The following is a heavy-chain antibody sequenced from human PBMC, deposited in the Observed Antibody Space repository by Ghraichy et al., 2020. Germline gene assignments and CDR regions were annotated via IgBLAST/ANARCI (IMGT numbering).Heavy chain of an antibody. V-gene: IGHV3-74*01. D-gene: IGHD2-15*01. Sequence: GGSLRLSCAASGFALSNYWMHWVRQAPGKGLVWVSRIKSDGSSTTYADSVKGRFTISRDNAKNNLYLQMNSLRAEDTAVYYCAREYCSGGRCFFGTGGAHFDYWGQGTLVTVSS. J-gene: IGHJ4*02. CDR3: AREYCSGGRCFFGTGGAHFDY. CDR1: GFALSNYW. CDR2: IKSDGSST.